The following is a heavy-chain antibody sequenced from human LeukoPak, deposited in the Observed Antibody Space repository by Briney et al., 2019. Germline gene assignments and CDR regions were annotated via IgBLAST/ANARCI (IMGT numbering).Heavy chain of an antibody. Sequence: SETLSLTCAVYGGSFSGYYWSWIRQPPGKGLEWIGEINHSGSTNYHPSLKSRVTISVDTSKNQFSLKLSSVTAADTAVYYCARGLMRYYDSSLGYWGQGTLVTVSS. D-gene: IGHD3-22*01. CDR2: INHSGST. CDR1: GGSFSGYY. J-gene: IGHJ4*02. CDR3: ARGLMRYYDSSLGY. V-gene: IGHV4-34*01.